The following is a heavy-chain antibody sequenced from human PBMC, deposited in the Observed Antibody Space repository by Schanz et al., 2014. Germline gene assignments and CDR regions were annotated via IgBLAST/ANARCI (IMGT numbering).Heavy chain of an antibody. CDR1: GYTFAGHA. J-gene: IGHJ6*03. CDR2: IHTGSGNT. D-gene: IGHD3-3*01. Sequence: QVQLVQSGAEVKKPGASVKVSCQASGYTFAGHAVHWVRQAPGQGPEWVGWIHTGSGNTKYSQKFEGRLTITRDTSASIVYMELSSLRSEDTAVCFCASGEARVTSSGVVIVPMNVWGKGTTVIVSS. CDR3: ASGEARVTSSGVVIVPMNV. V-gene: IGHV1-3*04.